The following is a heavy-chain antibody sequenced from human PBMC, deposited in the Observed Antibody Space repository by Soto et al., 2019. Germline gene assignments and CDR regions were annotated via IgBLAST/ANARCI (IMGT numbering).Heavy chain of an antibody. J-gene: IGHJ6*02. CDR3: ARDKGGAAPSPNYYDYYGMDV. V-gene: IGHV3-21*01. Sequence: GGSLRLSCVSSGFTLSSYSLNWVRQAPGKGLEWVSSISSSSTYIYYADSVKGRFAISRDNAKNSLFLQMNSLRVDDTAVYYCARDKGGAAPSPNYYDYYGMDVWGQGTKVTVYS. D-gene: IGHD6-13*01. CDR2: ISSSSTYI. CDR1: GFTLSSYS.